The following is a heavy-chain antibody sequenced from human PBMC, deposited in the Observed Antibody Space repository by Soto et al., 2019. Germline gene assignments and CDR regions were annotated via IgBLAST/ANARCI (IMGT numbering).Heavy chain of an antibody. V-gene: IGHV4-30-2*01. CDR1: QGSVNSAGYS. CDR2: IYHSGST. Sequence: SRNAAITCAVQQGSVNSAGYSWSWIRQQPGKGLEWIGYIYHSGSTYYNPSLKSRVTISLDRSNNHFSLKLSSATAADTAVYYCARVPIYYDSSGFYHYGPFDILGQWPMVS. J-gene: IGHJ3*02. CDR3: ARVPIYYDSSGFYHYGPFDI. D-gene: IGHD3-22*01.